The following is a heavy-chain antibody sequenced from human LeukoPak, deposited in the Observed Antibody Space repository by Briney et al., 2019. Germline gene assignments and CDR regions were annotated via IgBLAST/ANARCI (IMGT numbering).Heavy chain of an antibody. J-gene: IGHJ4*02. D-gene: IGHD6-13*01. CDR1: GGSISSYY. CDR2: IYYSGST. V-gene: IGHV4-39*01. Sequence: SETLSLTCTVSGGSISSYYWSWIRQPPGKGLEWIGSIYYSGSTYYNPSLKSRVTISVDTSKNQFSLKLSSVTAADTAVYYCARHSGPTGYSSSWYYYFDYWGQGTLVTVSS. CDR3: ARHSGPTGYSSSWYYYFDY.